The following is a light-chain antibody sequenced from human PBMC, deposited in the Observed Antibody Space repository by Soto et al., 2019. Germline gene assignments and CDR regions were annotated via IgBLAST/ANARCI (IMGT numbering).Light chain of an antibody. V-gene: IGKV3-20*01. CDR3: QQYGGSPIT. CDR2: DAS. CDR1: QSVRSSY. J-gene: IGKJ5*01. Sequence: GLKQSPGTLSLSQGERATLSCRASQSVRSSYLAWYQQRPGQAPRLLISDASNRATGIPDRFSGSGSGTDFTLTISRLEPEDFALYYCQQYGGSPITFGQGTRLEI.